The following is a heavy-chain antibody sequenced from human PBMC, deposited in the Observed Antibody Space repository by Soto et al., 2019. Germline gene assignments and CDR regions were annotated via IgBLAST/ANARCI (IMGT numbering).Heavy chain of an antibody. Sequence: PGGSLRLSCAASGFTFSSYAMHWVRQAPGKGLEWVAVISYDGSNKYYADSVKGRFTISRDNSKNTLYLQMNSLRAEDTAVYYCARDRERFLEWLYRYYYYYYGMDVWGQGTTVTVSS. CDR1: GFTFSSYA. V-gene: IGHV3-30-3*01. D-gene: IGHD3-3*01. J-gene: IGHJ6*02. CDR2: ISYDGSNK. CDR3: ARDRERFLEWLYRYYYYYYGMDV.